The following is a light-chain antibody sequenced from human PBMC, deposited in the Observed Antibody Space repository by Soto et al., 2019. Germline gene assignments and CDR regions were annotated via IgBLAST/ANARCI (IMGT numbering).Light chain of an antibody. J-gene: IGLJ2*01. CDR2: QVT. CDR1: SSDIGGYYY. Sequence: QSALTQPASVSGSPGQSITISCTGTSSDIGGYYYVSWYQHHPGKAPKLLIYQVTNRPSRVSNRFSGSKSGNTASLTISGLQAEDEADYYCCSFALRSTLIFGGGTQLTVL. V-gene: IGLV2-14*01. CDR3: CSFALRSTLI.